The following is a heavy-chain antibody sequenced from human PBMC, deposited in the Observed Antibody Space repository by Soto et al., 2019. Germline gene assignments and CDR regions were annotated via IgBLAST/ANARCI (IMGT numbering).Heavy chain of an antibody. CDR1: GYTFATSG. V-gene: IGHV1-18*01. J-gene: IGHJ4*02. CDR3: AKLAPCQSATCYSRPLHC. Sequence: QVQLLQSGAEVKKPGASVKVSCRASGYTFATSGIGWVRQAPGQGLEWMGWITPYNGNTNYAQNVQGRMTMTTDTSTGPAYMEMRCHRSDDTAVYYCAKLAPCQSATCYSRPLHCWGQGTLVNVS. CDR2: ITPYNGNT. D-gene: IGHD2-15*01.